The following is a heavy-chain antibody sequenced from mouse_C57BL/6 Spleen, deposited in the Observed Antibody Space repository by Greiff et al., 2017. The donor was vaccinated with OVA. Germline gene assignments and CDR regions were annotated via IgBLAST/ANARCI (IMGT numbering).Heavy chain of an antibody. D-gene: IGHD2-3*01. J-gene: IGHJ3*01. CDR1: GYTFTDYN. V-gene: IGHV1-18*01. CDR2: INPNNGGT. Sequence: VQLQQSGPELVKPGASVKIPCKASGYTFTDYNMDWVKQSHGKSLEWIGDINPNNGGTIYNQKFKGKATLTVDKSSSTAYMELRSLTSEDTAVYYCARMGIRFAYWGQGTLVTVSA. CDR3: ARMGIRFAY.